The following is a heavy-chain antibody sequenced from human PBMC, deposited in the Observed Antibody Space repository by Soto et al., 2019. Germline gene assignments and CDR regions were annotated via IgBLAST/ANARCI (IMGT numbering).Heavy chain of an antibody. CDR2: IYPGDSGT. J-gene: IGHJ6*02. V-gene: IGHV5-51*01. Sequence: GESLKISCKGSGYTFTNYWIGWVRQMPGKGPEWMGIIYPGDSGTKYNPSFQGQVTISADKSITTTYLQWSSLKASDTAIYYCAASIFYYGMDVWGQGTTVTAP. CDR3: AASIFYYGMDV. CDR1: GYTFTNYW.